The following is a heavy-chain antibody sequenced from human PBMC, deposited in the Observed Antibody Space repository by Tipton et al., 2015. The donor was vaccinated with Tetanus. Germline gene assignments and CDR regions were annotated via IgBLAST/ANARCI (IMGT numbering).Heavy chain of an antibody. CDR1: GGTFKTYA. Sequence: QVQLVQSGAEVKKPGSSVRVSCKTSGGTFKTYAISWVRQAPGQGLEWMGGIFPQFGTSNYAPKFQGRVTMTRDTSISTAYMEVSRLRSDDTAIYYCARGMDYDSSGIDDFWGQGTLVTVSS. CDR2: IFPQFGTS. V-gene: IGHV1-69*06. J-gene: IGHJ4*02. D-gene: IGHD3-22*01. CDR3: ARGMDYDSSGIDDF.